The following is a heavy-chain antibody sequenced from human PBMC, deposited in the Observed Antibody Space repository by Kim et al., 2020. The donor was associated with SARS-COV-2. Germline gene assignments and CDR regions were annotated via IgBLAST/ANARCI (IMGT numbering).Heavy chain of an antibody. J-gene: IGHJ4*02. CDR1: GFTFSSYS. V-gene: IGHV3-21*01. Sequence: GGSLRLSCAASGFTFSSYSMNWVRQAPGKGLEWVSSISSSSYIYYADSVKGRFTISRDNAKNSLYLQMNSLRAEDTAVYYCARGKNGSPLNYWGQGTLVTVSS. CDR3: ARGKNGSPLNY. CDR2: ISSSSYI. D-gene: IGHD1-26*01.